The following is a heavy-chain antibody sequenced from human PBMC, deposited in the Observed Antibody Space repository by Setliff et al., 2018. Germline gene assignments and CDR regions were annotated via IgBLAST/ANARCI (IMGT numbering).Heavy chain of an antibody. CDR2: IYTSGST. D-gene: IGHD2-21*01. CDR1: GGSISSGSYY. CDR3: ARTLLLSPYYFDY. V-gene: IGHV4-61*02. J-gene: IGHJ4*01. Sequence: SETLSLTCTVSGGSISSGSYYWSWIRQPAGKGLEWIGRIYTSGSTNYNPSLKSRVTISVDTSKNQFSLKLSSVTAADTAVYYCARTLLLSPYYFDYWG.